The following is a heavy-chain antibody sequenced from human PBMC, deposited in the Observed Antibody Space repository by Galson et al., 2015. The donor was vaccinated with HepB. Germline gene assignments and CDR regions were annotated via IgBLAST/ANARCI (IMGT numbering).Heavy chain of an antibody. D-gene: IGHD5-24*01. CDR3: AHSRGKGYYYGMDV. CDR2: IYWDDDK. V-gene: IGHV2-5*02. Sequence: PALVKPTQTRTLTCTFSGFSLSTRGVGVGWIRQPPGKALEWLALIYWDDDKRYSPSLKSRLTITKDTSKNQVVLTMTNMDPVDTATYYCAHSRGKGYYYGMDVWGQGTTVTVSS. J-gene: IGHJ6*02. CDR1: GFSLSTRGVG.